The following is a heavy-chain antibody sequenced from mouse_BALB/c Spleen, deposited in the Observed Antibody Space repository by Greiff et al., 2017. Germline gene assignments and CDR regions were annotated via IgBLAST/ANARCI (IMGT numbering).Heavy chain of an antibody. V-gene: IGHV5-6-5*01. Sequence: DVKLVESGGGLVKPGGSLKLSCAASGFTFSSYAMSWVRQTPEKRLEWVASISSGGSTYYPDSVKGRFTISRDNARNILYLQMSSLRSEDTAMYYCARAFMIFYAMDYWGQGTSVTVSS. J-gene: IGHJ4*01. CDR2: ISSGGST. D-gene: IGHD2-4*01. CDR1: GFTFSSYA. CDR3: ARAFMIFYAMDY.